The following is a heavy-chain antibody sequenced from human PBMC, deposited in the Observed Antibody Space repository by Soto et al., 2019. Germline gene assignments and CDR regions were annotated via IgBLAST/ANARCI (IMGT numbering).Heavy chain of an antibody. D-gene: IGHD2-21*01. Sequence: SETLSLTCSVSGGSISTSRSYWACIRQPPGKGLEWLANIFYSGSTFYNPSLASRVSVSVDTSKNEFSLKLRSVTAADTAVYYCARQPTTGDTDLWFDPWGQGTLVTVSS. V-gene: IGHV4-39*01. CDR2: IFYSGST. J-gene: IGHJ5*02. CDR3: ARQPTTGDTDLWFDP. CDR1: GGSISTSRSY.